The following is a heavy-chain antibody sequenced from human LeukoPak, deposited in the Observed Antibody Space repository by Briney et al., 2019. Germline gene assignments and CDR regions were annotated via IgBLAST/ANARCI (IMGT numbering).Heavy chain of an antibody. CDR1: GFTFSSYG. CDR2: IRYDGSNK. Sequence: GGSLRLSCAASGFTFSSYGMHWVRQAPGKGLEWVAFIRYDGSNKYYTDSVKGRFTVSRDNSKNTAYLQMSSLRPEDTAVYSCAKVHTPGATMSYIDNWGQGTLVTVS. V-gene: IGHV3-30*02. J-gene: IGHJ4*02. CDR3: AKVHTPGATMSYIDN. D-gene: IGHD1-26*01.